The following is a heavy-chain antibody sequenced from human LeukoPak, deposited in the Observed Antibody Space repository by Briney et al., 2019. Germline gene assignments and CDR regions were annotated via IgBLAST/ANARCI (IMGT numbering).Heavy chain of an antibody. J-gene: IGHJ4*02. CDR1: GGSISSSSSY. CDR3: ARRRWLVYFDY. CDR2: IYYSGSS. V-gene: IGHV4-39*07. D-gene: IGHD6-19*01. Sequence: SETLSLTCTVSGGSISSSSSYWGWIRQPPGTGLQWIGSIYYSGSSNYNPSLKSRVTISVDTSKNQFSLKLSSVTAADTAVYYCARRRWLVYFDYWGQGTLVTVSS.